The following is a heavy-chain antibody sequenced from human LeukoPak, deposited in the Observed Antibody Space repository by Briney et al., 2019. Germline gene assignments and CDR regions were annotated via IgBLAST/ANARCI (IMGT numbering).Heavy chain of an antibody. V-gene: IGHV4-31*03. Sequence: PSETLSLTCTVSGGSISSGGYYWSWIRQHPGKGLEWIGYIYYSGSTYYNPSLKSRVTISVDTSKNQFSLKLSSVTAADTAVYYCARVYSDYYDTLTGDAFDIWGQGTMVTVSS. CDR2: IYYSGST. D-gene: IGHD3-9*01. J-gene: IGHJ3*02. CDR3: ARVYSDYYDTLTGDAFDI. CDR1: GGSISSGGYY.